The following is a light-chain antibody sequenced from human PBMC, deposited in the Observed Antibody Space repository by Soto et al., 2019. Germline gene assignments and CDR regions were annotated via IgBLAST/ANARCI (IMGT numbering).Light chain of an antibody. Sequence: QAVVTQPPSASGTPGQRVTISCSGSSSNIGSEYVVWYQHLPGTAPKLLIYRNNQRPSGVPDRFAGSKSGTSASLAISGLRSVDEADYYCAARDDSLSGHWVFGGGTKLTVL. CDR3: AARDDSLSGHWV. V-gene: IGLV1-47*01. J-gene: IGLJ3*02. CDR1: SSNIGSEY. CDR2: RNN.